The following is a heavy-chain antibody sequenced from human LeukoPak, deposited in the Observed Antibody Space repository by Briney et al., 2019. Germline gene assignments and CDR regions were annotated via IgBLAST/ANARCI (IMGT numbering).Heavy chain of an antibody. CDR1: GFTFSKYA. D-gene: IGHD3-16*01. J-gene: IGHJ4*02. Sequence: GGSLRLSCAASGFTFSKYAMSWVRQAPGKGLEWVSTVNDRGTGTYYADSVKGRFTISRDNSKSTLSLQMISLRAEDTALYYCAKDTPLCYFDYWGQGTLVTVSS. CDR2: VNDRGTGT. CDR3: AKDTPLCYFDY. V-gene: IGHV3-23*01.